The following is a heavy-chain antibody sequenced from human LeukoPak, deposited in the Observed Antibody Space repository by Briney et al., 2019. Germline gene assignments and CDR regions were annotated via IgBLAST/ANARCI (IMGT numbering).Heavy chain of an antibody. CDR2: IYYSGST. D-gene: IGHD4-11*01. CDR1: GGSISSYY. V-gene: IGHV4-59*01. J-gene: IGHJ4*02. Sequence: KPSATLSLTCTVSGGSISSYYWSWIRQPPGKGLEWIGYIYYSGSTNYNPSLKSRVTISVDTSKNQFSLKLSSVTAADTAVYYCARGMTTEGIDYWGQGTLVTVSS. CDR3: ARGMTTEGIDY.